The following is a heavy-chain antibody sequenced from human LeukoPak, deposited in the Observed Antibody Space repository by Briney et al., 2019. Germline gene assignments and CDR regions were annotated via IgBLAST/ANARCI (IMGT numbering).Heavy chain of an antibody. V-gene: IGHV3-30*03. J-gene: IGHJ4*02. CDR1: GFTFSSYG. CDR2: ISYDGPNR. CDR3: ARLYSSGWYSFFDY. Sequence: GRSLRLSCAASGFTFSSYGMHWVRQAPGKGLEWVAVISYDGPNRYYADSVKGRFTISRDDSKDTLYLQMGSLRAEDMAVYYCARLYSSGWYSFFDYWGQGTLVTVSS. D-gene: IGHD6-19*01.